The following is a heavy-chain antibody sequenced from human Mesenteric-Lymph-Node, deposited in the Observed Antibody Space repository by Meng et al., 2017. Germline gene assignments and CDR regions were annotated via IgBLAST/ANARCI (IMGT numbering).Heavy chain of an antibody. CDR1: GYTFTSYG. Sequence: ASVKVSCKASGYTFTSYGISWVRQAPGQGLEWMGWISAYNGNTNYAQKLQGRVTMTTDTSTSTAYMVLRSLRSDDTAVYYCAKVGQYCRGGNCWYWFDPWGQGTLVTVSS. CDR3: AKVGQYCRGGNCWYWFDP. J-gene: IGHJ5*02. D-gene: IGHD2-15*01. V-gene: IGHV1-18*01. CDR2: ISAYNGNT.